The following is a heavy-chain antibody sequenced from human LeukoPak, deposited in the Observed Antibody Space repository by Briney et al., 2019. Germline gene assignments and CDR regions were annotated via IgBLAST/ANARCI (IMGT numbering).Heavy chain of an antibody. CDR3: AKSNGYGLVDI. CDR2: IFYSGRT. J-gene: IGHJ3*02. CDR1: GRSISAYY. D-gene: IGHD3-10*01. V-gene: IGHV4-39*07. Sequence: PSDTLSLTCTVAGRSISAYYWGWVRQPPGKGLGWIGNIFYSGRTYYSPSLKSRVTISLDKSRNQFSLKLNSVTAADTAVYYCAKSNGYGLVDIWGQGTMVTVSS.